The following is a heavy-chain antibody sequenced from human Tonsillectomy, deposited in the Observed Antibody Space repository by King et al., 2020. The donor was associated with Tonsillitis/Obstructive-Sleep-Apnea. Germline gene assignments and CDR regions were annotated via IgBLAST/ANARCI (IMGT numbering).Heavy chain of an antibody. CDR2: IISSGSSI. CDR1: GFTFSSYE. CDR3: AREGNLNGRVYSYMDV. J-gene: IGHJ6*03. D-gene: IGHD1-20*01. Sequence: VQLVESGGGLVQPGGSLRLSCTASGFTFSSYEMNWVRQAPGKGLEWVSYIISSGSSIYYADSVKGRFTISRDNAKKLLYLQLNSLRAEDTAVYYCAREGNLNGRVYSYMDVWGKGTTVTVSS. V-gene: IGHV3-48*03.